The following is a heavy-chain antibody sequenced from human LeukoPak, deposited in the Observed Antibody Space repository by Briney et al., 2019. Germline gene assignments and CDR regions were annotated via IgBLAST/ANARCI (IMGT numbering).Heavy chain of an antibody. CDR2: IQQHGSET. Sequence: GGSLRLSCEGSGFIFSNYWMSWVRQAPGKGLEWVANIQQHGSETYYGDSVKGRFTISRDNAKNSLYLQMNSLRAEDTAVYYCARDPHPTDSFWGQGTLVTVSS. D-gene: IGHD4-11*01. J-gene: IGHJ4*02. CDR1: GFIFSNYW. V-gene: IGHV3-7*01. CDR3: ARDPHPTDSF.